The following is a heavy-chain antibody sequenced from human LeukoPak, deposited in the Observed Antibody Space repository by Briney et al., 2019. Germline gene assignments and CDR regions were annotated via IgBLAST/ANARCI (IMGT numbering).Heavy chain of an antibody. Sequence: GGSLRLSCAASGFTFSSYAMHWVRQAPGRGLEWVAVISYDGSNKYYADSVKGRFTISRDNSKNTLYLQMNSLRAEDTAVYYCARDNREQQLVPPTFDYWGQGTLVTVSS. J-gene: IGHJ4*02. D-gene: IGHD6-13*01. CDR3: ARDNREQQLVPPTFDY. CDR2: ISYDGSNK. V-gene: IGHV3-30-3*01. CDR1: GFTFSSYA.